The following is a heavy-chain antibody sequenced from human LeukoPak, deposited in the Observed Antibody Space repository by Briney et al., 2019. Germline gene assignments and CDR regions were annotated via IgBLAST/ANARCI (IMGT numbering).Heavy chain of an antibody. CDR2: IGTAGDT. CDR3: VRAGSGNRWTNYGLDV. CDR1: GFTFSRYD. Sequence: GGSLRLSCAASGFTFSRYDLHWVRQSPEKGLEWVSAIGTAGDTYCPDSVKGRFTISRDNPKNSFHLQMNGLRVGDTAVYYCVRAGSGNRWTNYGLDVWGRGTTVTVSS. D-gene: IGHD1-1*01. J-gene: IGHJ6*02. V-gene: IGHV3-13*01.